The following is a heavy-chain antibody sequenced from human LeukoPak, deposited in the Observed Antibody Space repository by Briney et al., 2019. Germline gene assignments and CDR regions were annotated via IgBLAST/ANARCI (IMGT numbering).Heavy chain of an antibody. Sequence: GGSLRLSCAASGFTFSSYSMNWVRQAPGKGLEWVSYISSSSSTIYYADSVKGRFTISRDNAKNSLYLQMNSLRAEDTAVYYSASLDDFWSGYTNWGQGTLVTVPS. V-gene: IGHV3-48*01. CDR2: ISSSSSTI. D-gene: IGHD3-3*01. CDR1: GFTFSSYS. J-gene: IGHJ4*02. CDR3: ASLDDFWSGYTN.